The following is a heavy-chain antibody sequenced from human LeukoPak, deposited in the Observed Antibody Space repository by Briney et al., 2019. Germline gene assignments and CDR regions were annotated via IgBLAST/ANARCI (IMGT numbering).Heavy chain of an antibody. V-gene: IGHV3-48*01. CDR3: ARGSSSSPIDY. D-gene: IGHD6-6*01. J-gene: IGHJ4*02. CDR2: ISSGSGAI. CDR1: GFTFSSYS. Sequence: GGSLRLSCAASGFTFSSYSMNWVRQAPGKGLEWVSYISSGSGAIYADSVKGRFTVSRDNAKNSLYLQMNSLRADDTAVYYCARGSSSSPIDYWGQGTLVTVSS.